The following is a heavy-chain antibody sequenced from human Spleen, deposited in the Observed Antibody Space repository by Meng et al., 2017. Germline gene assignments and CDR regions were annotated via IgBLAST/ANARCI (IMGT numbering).Heavy chain of an antibody. CDR2: ISGSVGST. J-gene: IGHJ4*02. D-gene: IGHD1-26*01. CDR3: AKDRVRIVGATDFDY. Sequence: GESLKISCAASGLTFSKYAMSWVRQAPGKGLEWVAAISGSVGSTSYADSVKGRFTISRDNSKNTVYLQMNSLRAEDTAVYYCAKDRVRIVGATDFDYWGQGTLVTVSS. V-gene: IGHV3-23*01. CDR1: GLTFSKYA.